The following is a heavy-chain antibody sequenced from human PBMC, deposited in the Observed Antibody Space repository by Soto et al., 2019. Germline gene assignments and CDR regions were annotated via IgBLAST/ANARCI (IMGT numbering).Heavy chain of an antibody. Sequence: ASVKVSCKASGYTFTGYYMHWVRQAPGQGLEWMGWINPNSGGTNYGQKFQGRVTMTRDTSISTAYMELSRLRSDDTAVYYCARGPIVATIYYYYYCMDVWGQGTTVTASS. CDR1: GYTFTGYY. J-gene: IGHJ6*02. CDR3: ARGPIVATIYYYYYCMDV. V-gene: IGHV1-2*02. CDR2: INPNSGGT. D-gene: IGHD5-12*01.